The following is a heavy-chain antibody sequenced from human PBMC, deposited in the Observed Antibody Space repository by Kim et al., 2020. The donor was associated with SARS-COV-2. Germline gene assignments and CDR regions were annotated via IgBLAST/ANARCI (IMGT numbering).Heavy chain of an antibody. CDR3: ARDEYYYDSSGSYYGMDV. D-gene: IGHD3-22*01. V-gene: IGHV3-48*02. Sequence: KGLFTISRDNAKNSLYLQMNSLRDEDTAVYYCARDEYYYDSSGSYYGMDVWGQGTTVTVSS. J-gene: IGHJ6*02.